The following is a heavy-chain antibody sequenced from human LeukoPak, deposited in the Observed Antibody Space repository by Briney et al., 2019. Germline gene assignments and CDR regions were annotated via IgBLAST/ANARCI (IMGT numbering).Heavy chain of an antibody. D-gene: IGHD3-3*01. CDR3: ARGNTFRVVIPHNWFDP. CDR2: INPNSGGT. J-gene: IGHJ5*02. V-gene: IGHV1-2*02. Sequence: ASVKVSCKASGYTFTGYYMHWVRQAPGQGLEWMGWINPNSGGTNYAQKFQGRVTMTRDTSISTAYMELSRLRSDDTAVYYCARGNTFRVVIPHNWFDPWGQGTLVTVFS. CDR1: GYTFTGYY.